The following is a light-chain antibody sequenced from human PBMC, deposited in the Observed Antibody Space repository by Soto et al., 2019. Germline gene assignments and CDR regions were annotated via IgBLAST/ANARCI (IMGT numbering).Light chain of an antibody. CDR1: SSDLGGYNF. CDR3: CSYTSRSPYV. J-gene: IGLJ1*01. CDR2: QVS. V-gene: IGLV2-14*01. Sequence: QSALTQPASVSGSPGQSITISCTGTSSDLGGYNFVSWYQHHPGKAPKLMIYQVSNRPSGVSNRFSGSKSGNTASLTISGLQAEHEADYYCCSYTSRSPYVFGTGTKLTVL.